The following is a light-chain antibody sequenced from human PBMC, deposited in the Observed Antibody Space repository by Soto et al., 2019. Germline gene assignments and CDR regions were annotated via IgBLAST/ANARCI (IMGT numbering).Light chain of an antibody. Sequence: QSALTQPRSVSGSPGQSVTISCTGTSSDVGDYNYVSWYQQHPGKAPKFIIYDVSKRPSGVPDRFSGSKSGNTASLTISGLQAEDEADYYCCSYAGSYTVVFGGGTQLTVL. J-gene: IGLJ2*01. CDR1: SSDVGDYNY. CDR2: DVS. CDR3: CSYAGSYTVV. V-gene: IGLV2-11*01.